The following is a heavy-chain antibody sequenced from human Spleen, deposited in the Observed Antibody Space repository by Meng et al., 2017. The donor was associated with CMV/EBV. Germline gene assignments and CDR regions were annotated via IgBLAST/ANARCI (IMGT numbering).Heavy chain of an antibody. CDR2: ISSSSSTI. J-gene: IGHJ6*02. CDR1: GCTFSSYS. D-gene: IGHD4-11*01. Sequence: GESLKISCAASGCTFSSYSMNWVRQAPGKGLEWVSSISSSSSTIYYADSVKGRFTISRDNAKNSLYLQMNSLRAEDTAVYYCARVPGDYSNYYYYYGMDVWGQGTTVTVSS. V-gene: IGHV3-48*04. CDR3: ARVPGDYSNYYYYYGMDV.